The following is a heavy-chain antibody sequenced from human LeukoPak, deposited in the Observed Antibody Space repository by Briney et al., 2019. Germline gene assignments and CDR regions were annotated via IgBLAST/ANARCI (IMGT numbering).Heavy chain of an antibody. D-gene: IGHD3-10*01. Sequence: GGSLRLSCAASGFTFSSYGMHWVPQAPGKGLEWVAVIWYDGSNKYYADSVKGRFTISRDNSKNTLYLQMNSLTAEDTAVYYCAKPIGTGAAHFDYWGQGALVTVSS. CDR2: IWYDGSNK. J-gene: IGHJ4*02. CDR3: AKPIGTGAAHFDY. V-gene: IGHV3-30*02. CDR1: GFTFSSYG.